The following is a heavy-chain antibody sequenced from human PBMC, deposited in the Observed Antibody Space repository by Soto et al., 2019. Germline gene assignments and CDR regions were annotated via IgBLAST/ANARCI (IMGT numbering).Heavy chain of an antibody. D-gene: IGHD5-12*01. CDR2: IIPIFGTA. J-gene: IGHJ4*02. Sequence: GASVKVSCKASGGTFSSYAISWVRQAPGQGLEWMGGIIPIFGTANYAQKFQGGVTITADESTSTAYMELSSLRSEDTAVYYCAREMNIGLYDYWGQGTLVTVSS. V-gene: IGHV1-69*13. CDR1: GGTFSSYA. CDR3: AREMNIGLYDY.